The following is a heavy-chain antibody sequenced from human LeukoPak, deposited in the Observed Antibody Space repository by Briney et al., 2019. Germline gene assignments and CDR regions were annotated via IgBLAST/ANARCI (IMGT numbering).Heavy chain of an antibody. CDR1: GFTFSSYS. CDR3: ARGVVSHCDGSGSYGDY. CDR2: ISSSSSYI. Sequence: PGGSLRLSCAASGFTFSSYSMNWVRQAPGKGLEWVSSISSSSSYIYYADSVKGRFTISRDNAKNSLYLQMNSLRAEDTAVYYCARGVVSHCDGSGSYGDYWGQGTLVTVSS. D-gene: IGHD3-10*01. J-gene: IGHJ4*02. V-gene: IGHV3-21*01.